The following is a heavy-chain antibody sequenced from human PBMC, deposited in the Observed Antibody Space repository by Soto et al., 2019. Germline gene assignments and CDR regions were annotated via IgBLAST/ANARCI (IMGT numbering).Heavy chain of an antibody. CDR1: GYSFSDYW. J-gene: IGHJ4*02. D-gene: IGHD2-15*01. CDR2: IYPGDSDT. V-gene: IGHV5-51*03. CDR3: AWGYSYFDY. Sequence: EVQLVQSGAQVKKAGESLKISCKGSGYSFSDYWIAWVRQTPGKGLEWMGIIYPGDSDTRYSPSFQGHVSFSADKSISTAYLQWSSLRASDTGMYFCAWGYSYFDYWGQGTLVAVSS.